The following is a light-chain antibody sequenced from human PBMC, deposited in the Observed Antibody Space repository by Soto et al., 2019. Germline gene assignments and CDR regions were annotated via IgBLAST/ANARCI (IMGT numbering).Light chain of an antibody. J-gene: IGKJ1*01. V-gene: IGKV3-15*01. Sequence: EIVMTQSPATLSVSPGESVTLSCRASLTMNNNIAWYQHKPGQAPRLLIFGASSRATGVPGRFSGSGFGTEFTLSLSSLQSEDFAVYYCQQYKEGPAWTFGQGTTV. CDR1: LTMNNN. CDR3: QQYKEGPAWT. CDR2: GAS.